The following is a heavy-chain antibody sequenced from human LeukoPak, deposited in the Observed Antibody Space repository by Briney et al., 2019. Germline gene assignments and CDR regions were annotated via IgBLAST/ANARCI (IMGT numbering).Heavy chain of an antibody. V-gene: IGHV4-59*10. CDR1: GGSFSGYY. Sequence: SETLSLTCAVYGGSFSGYYWSWIRQPAGKGLEWIGRIYTSGSTNYNPSLKSRVTMSVDTSKNQFSLKLSSVTAADTAVYYCARGGRDDAFDIWGQGTMVTVSS. CDR3: ARGGRDDAFDI. D-gene: IGHD2-15*01. J-gene: IGHJ3*02. CDR2: IYTSGST.